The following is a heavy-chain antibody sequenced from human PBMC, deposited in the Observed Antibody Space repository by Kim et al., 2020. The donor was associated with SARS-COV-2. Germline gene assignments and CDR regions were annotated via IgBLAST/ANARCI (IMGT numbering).Heavy chain of an antibody. Sequence: SVKVSCKASGGTFSSYAISWVRQAPGQGLEWMGGIIPIFGTANYAQKFQGRVTITADESTSTAYMELSSPRSEDTAVYYCARGGSIAALGMDYYYGMDVWGQGTTVTVSS. V-gene: IGHV1-69*13. CDR2: IIPIFGTA. J-gene: IGHJ6*02. CDR3: ARGGSIAALGMDYYYGMDV. D-gene: IGHD6-13*01. CDR1: GGTFSSYA.